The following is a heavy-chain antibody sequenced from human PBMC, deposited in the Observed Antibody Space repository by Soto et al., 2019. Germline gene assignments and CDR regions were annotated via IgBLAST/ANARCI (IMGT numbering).Heavy chain of an antibody. CDR3: AISMGDSSGYYRKPFDY. V-gene: IGHV4-30-4*01. J-gene: IGHJ4*02. Sequence: SEALSLTCTVSGGSISSGDYYWSWIRQPPGKGLEWIGYIYYSGSTYYNPSLKSRVTISVDTSKNQFSLKLSSVAAADTAVYYCAISMGDSSGYYRKPFDYWGQGTLVTVSS. D-gene: IGHD3-22*01. CDR2: IYYSGST. CDR1: GGSISSGDYY.